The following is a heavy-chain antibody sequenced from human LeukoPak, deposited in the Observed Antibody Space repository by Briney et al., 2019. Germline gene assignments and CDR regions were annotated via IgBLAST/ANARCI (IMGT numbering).Heavy chain of an antibody. CDR2: IGDKGVDK. Sequence: GGSLRLSCAASGFTFSSYWMTWVRQAPGKGLDWVSAIGDKGVDKKYADSVKGRFTISRDNSKNTLYLQMNSLRAEDTAIYYCGKDWKLDYWGQGTLVTVSS. V-gene: IGHV3-23*01. D-gene: IGHD1-1*01. CDR1: GFTFSSYW. CDR3: GKDWKLDY. J-gene: IGHJ4*02.